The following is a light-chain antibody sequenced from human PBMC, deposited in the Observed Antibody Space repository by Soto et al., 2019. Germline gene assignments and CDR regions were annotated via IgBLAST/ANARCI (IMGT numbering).Light chain of an antibody. CDR3: QQSYSTPPTT. CDR1: QSISSY. Sequence: DIQLTQSPSSLSASVGDRVTITCRASQSISSYLNWYQQRPGKAPNLLIYATSSLRTGVPPRFRGSRSGADFTLTISNLQPEDFATYYCQQSYSTPPTTFGQGTRLEIK. V-gene: IGKV1-39*01. J-gene: IGKJ5*01. CDR2: ATS.